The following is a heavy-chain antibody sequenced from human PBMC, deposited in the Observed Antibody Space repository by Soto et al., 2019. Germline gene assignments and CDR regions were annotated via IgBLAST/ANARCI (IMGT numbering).Heavy chain of an antibody. J-gene: IGHJ6*02. V-gene: IGHV4-59*01. D-gene: IGHD6-6*01. CDR1: GGSISSYY. CDR3: ATASIAARVSSGMDV. Sequence: SDTLSLTCTVSGGSISSYYWSWIRQPPGKGVECIGYIYYSGSTNYNPSLKSRVTISVDTSKHQLSLKLSSVAAAATAVYYCATASIAARVSSGMDVWGQGTTVTVSS. CDR2: IYYSGST.